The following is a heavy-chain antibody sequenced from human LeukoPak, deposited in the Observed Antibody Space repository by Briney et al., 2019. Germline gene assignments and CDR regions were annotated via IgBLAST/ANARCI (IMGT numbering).Heavy chain of an antibody. CDR2: ISGSGSGT. J-gene: IGHJ4*02. Sequence: GGSLRLSCAASGFTFMNYAMSWVRQAPGKGLEWVSAISGSGSGTYYADSVKGRFTISRDNSKNTLDLQMNSLRAEDTAVYYCAKDGRLYYDSSGYYDYWGQGTLVTVSS. CDR3: AKDGRLYYDSSGYYDY. CDR1: GFTFMNYA. V-gene: IGHV3-23*01. D-gene: IGHD3-22*01.